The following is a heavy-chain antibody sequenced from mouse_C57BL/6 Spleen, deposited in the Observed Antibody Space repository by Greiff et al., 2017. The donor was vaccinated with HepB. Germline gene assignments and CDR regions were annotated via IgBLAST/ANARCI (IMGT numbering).Heavy chain of an antibody. Sequence: ESGPGMVKPSQSLSLTCTVTGYSITSGYDWHWIRHFPGNKLEWMGYISYSGSTNYNPSLKSRISITHDTSKNHFFLKLNSVTTEDTATYYCARGAHYYGSSYFDYWGQGTTLTVSS. D-gene: IGHD1-1*01. J-gene: IGHJ2*01. CDR1: GYSITSGYD. CDR3: ARGAHYYGSSYFDY. V-gene: IGHV3-1*01. CDR2: ISYSGST.